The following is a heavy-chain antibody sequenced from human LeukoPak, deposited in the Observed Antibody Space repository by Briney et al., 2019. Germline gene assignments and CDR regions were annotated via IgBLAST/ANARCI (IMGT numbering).Heavy chain of an antibody. Sequence: PSETLSLTCTVSGGSISSYYWSWIRQPPGKGLEWIGRIYTSGSTNYNPSLKSRVTMSVDTSKNQFSLKLSSVTAADTAVYYCARDPRTRIVGASNWFDPWGQGTLVTVSS. D-gene: IGHD2-21*01. V-gene: IGHV4-4*07. CDR3: ARDPRTRIVGASNWFDP. CDR2: IYTSGST. CDR1: GGSISSYY. J-gene: IGHJ5*02.